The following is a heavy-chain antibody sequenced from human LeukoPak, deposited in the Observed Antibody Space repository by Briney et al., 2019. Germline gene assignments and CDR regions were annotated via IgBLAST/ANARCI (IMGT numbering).Heavy chain of an antibody. V-gene: IGHV1-69*05. D-gene: IGHD5-12*01. CDR1: GGTFSSYA. CDR2: IIPIFGTA. CDR3: AREVGYGGGGYYFDY. J-gene: IGHJ4*02. Sequence: ASVKVSCKASGGTFSSYAISWVRQAPGQGLEWMGRIIPIFGTANYAQKFQGRVTITTDESTSTAYMELSSLRSEDTAVYYCAREVGYGGGGYYFDYWGQGTLVTVSS.